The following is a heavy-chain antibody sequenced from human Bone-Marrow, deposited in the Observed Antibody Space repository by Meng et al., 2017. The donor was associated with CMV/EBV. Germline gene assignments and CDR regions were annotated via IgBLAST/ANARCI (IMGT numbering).Heavy chain of an antibody. J-gene: IGHJ4*02. CDR2: IYYTGIT. V-gene: IGHV4-39*01. Sequence: CTVSGGSISITTYHGGWIRQPPGKGLEWIGTIYYTGITSYNPSLRSRLTISVDTSKTQFSLTLTSVTAADTALYYCVLYSSSSAAFWGQGALVTVSS. CDR1: GGSISITTYH. CDR3: VLYSSSSAAF. D-gene: IGHD6-6*01.